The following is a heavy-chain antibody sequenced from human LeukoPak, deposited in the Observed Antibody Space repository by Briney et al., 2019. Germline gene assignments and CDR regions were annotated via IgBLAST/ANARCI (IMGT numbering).Heavy chain of an antibody. V-gene: IGHV3-30*02. Sequence: GGSLRLSCAASGFTFSSYGMHWVRQAPGKGLEWVAFIRYDGNNKYYADSVKGRFTISRDNSKNTLYLQMNSLRAEDTAVYYCAKQGGCSSTSCFYPLGYWGQGTLVTVSS. CDR3: AKQGGCSSTSCFYPLGY. D-gene: IGHD2-2*01. CDR1: GFTFSSYG. J-gene: IGHJ4*02. CDR2: IRYDGNNK.